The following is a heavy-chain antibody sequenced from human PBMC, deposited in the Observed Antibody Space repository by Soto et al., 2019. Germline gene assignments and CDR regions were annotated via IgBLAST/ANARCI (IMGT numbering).Heavy chain of an antibody. J-gene: IGHJ4*02. Sequence: SEHLSLNCSVLGGSIKNTSYKLGWIRQPPGKGLDWIGSIYYSGSTYYNPSLKSRVTISVDTSKNHFSLKLSSVTAADTAVYYCARIYYDSVFDYWGQGTLVTVS. V-gene: IGHV4-39*01. CDR1: GGSIKNTSYK. CDR2: IYYSGST. CDR3: ARIYYDSVFDY. D-gene: IGHD3-22*01.